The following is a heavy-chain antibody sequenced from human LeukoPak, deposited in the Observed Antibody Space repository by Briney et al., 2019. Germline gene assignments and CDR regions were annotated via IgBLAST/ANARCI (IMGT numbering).Heavy chain of an antibody. CDR2: ISDSGGST. Sequence: GGSLRLSCAASGFTFSSYAMSWVRQAPGKGLEWVSTISDSGGSTYYADSVQGRFTISRDNSKNTLYLQMNSLRAEDTALYYCAKDTLLLLYWGQGTLVTVSS. D-gene: IGHD3-22*01. CDR1: GFTFSSYA. CDR3: AKDTLLLLY. V-gene: IGHV3-23*01. J-gene: IGHJ4*02.